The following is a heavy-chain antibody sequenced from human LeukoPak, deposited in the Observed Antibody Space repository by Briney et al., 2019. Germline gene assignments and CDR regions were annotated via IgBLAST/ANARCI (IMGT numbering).Heavy chain of an antibody. CDR2: ISSRSTTI. J-gene: IGHJ4*01. CDR1: GFTFSDYY. D-gene: IGHD2-15*01. V-gene: IGHV3-11*01. Sequence: SGGSLRLSCAASGFTFSDYYMIWIRQAPGKGLEWVSYISSRSTTIYYTDSVKGRFSISRDNAKNSLYLQMNSPRAEDTAVYYCATLLGYCSGGSCYGRDWGHGTLVTVSS. CDR3: ATLLGYCSGGSCYGRD.